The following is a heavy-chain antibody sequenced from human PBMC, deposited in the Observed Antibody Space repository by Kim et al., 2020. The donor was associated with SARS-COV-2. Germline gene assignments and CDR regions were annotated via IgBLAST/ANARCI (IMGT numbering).Heavy chain of an antibody. CDR3: AREDYYDSSGLYYGMDV. V-gene: IGHV1-3*01. CDR1: GYTFTSYA. Sequence: ASVKVSCKASGYTFTSYAMHWVRQAPGQRLEWMGWINAGNGNTKYSQKFQGRVTITRDTSASTAYMELSSLRSEDTAVYYCAREDYYDSSGLYYGMDVWGQGTTVTVSS. CDR2: INAGNGNT. J-gene: IGHJ6*02. D-gene: IGHD3-22*01.